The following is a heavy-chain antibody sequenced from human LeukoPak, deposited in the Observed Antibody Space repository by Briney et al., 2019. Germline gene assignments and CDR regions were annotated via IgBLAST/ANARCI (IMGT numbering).Heavy chain of an antibody. CDR2: ISGSGGST. Sequence: PGGSLRLSCAASGFTFNSYAMSWVRQAPGKGLEWVSAISGSGGSTYYADSVKGRLTISRDNSKNTLYLQMNSLRAEDTAVYYCAKPRTQKSHRAVAGDYYYYGMDVWGQGTTVTVFS. D-gene: IGHD6-19*01. J-gene: IGHJ6*02. CDR3: AKPRTQKSHRAVAGDYYYYGMDV. V-gene: IGHV3-23*01. CDR1: GFTFNSYA.